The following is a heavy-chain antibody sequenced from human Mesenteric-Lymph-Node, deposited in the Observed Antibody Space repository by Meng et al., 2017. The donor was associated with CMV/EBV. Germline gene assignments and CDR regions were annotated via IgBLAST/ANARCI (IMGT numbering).Heavy chain of an antibody. CDR1: GGTFSSYA. Sequence: SVKVSCKASGGTFSSYAISWVRQAPGQGLEWMGGIIPILGIANYAQKFQGRVTITADKSTSTAYMELSSLRSEDTAVYYCARDYRRFLERGGMDVWGQGTTVTVSS. J-gene: IGHJ6*02. CDR2: IIPILGIA. CDR3: ARDYRRFLERGGMDV. D-gene: IGHD3-3*01. V-gene: IGHV1-69*10.